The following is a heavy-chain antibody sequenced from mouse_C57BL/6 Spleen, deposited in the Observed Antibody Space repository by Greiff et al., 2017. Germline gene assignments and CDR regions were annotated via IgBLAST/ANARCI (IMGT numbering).Heavy chain of an antibody. J-gene: IGHJ2*01. CDR2: ISDGGSYT. CDR1: GFTFSSYA. Sequence: EVKLMESGGGLVKPGGSLKLSCAASGFTFSSYAMSWVRQTPEKRLEWVATISDGGSYTYYPDNVKGRFTISRDNAKNNLYLQMSHLESEDTAMYYCARDWDFDYWGQGTTLTVSS. V-gene: IGHV5-4*01. D-gene: IGHD4-1*01. CDR3: ARDWDFDY.